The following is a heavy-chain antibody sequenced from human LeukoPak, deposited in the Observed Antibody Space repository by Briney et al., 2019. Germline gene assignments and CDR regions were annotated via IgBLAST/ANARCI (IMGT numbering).Heavy chain of an antibody. CDR2: IYPGDSDT. J-gene: IGHJ4*02. CDR3: ARSSPYRTNGLCYREFNY. V-gene: IGHV5-51*01. CDR1: GYSFTTYW. Sequence: GESLKISCTASGYSFTTYWIGWVRQMPGEGLEWMGIIYPGDSDTRYSPSFQGQVTLSADKSINTAYLQWSSLKASDTAMYYCARSSPYRTNGLCYREFNYWGQGTLVTVSS. D-gene: IGHD2-8*01.